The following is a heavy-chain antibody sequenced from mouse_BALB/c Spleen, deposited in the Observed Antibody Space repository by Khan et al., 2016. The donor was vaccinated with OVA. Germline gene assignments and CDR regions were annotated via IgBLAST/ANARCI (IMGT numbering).Heavy chain of an antibody. CDR2: ISGDSNTI. V-gene: IGHV5-17*02. Sequence: EVELVESGGDLVKPGGSLKLSCAASGFTFSSYGMHWVRQAPERGLEWVAYISGDSNTIYYADTVKGRFTISRDNPRNTLFLQMTSLMSEDTAMYYCATSYFYGYYFNYWGPGTTLTVSS. CDR1: GFTFSSYG. J-gene: IGHJ2*01. CDR3: ATSYFYGYYFNY. D-gene: IGHD1-1*01.